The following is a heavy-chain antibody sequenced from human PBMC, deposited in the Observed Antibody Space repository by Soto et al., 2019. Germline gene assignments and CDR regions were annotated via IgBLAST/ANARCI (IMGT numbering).Heavy chain of an antibody. Sequence: SVKVSCKSSGYIFKNYSVTWLRQAPGQGLEWMGGIIPVFGTPDYSQKFRGRVTITADESTSTVYMELRSLTSEDTAVYYCARHLYDYVWGSYRHWGQGTLVTVSS. CDR1: GYIFKNYS. V-gene: IGHV1-69*13. D-gene: IGHD3-16*02. CDR3: ARHLYDYVWGSYRH. J-gene: IGHJ4*02. CDR2: IIPVFGTP.